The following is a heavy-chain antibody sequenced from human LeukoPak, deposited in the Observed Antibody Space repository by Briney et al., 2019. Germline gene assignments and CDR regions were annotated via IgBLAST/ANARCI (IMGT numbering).Heavy chain of an antibody. V-gene: IGHV4-59*12. CDR2: IYYSGTT. CDR1: GGSISSYY. D-gene: IGHD5-12*01. Sequence: PSETLSLTCTVSGGSISSYYWSWIRQPPGKGLEWIGYIYYSGTTNYNPSLKSRVTISVDTSKNQFSLQLNSVTPEDTAVYYCARVRGGDSGYEKSFDPWGQGTLVTVSS. J-gene: IGHJ5*02. CDR3: ARVRGGDSGYEKSFDP.